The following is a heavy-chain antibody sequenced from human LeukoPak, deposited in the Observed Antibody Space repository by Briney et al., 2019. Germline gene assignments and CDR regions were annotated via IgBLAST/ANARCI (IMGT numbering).Heavy chain of an antibody. CDR1: GYTFTSYA. CDR3: ARARIAVAGTFDY. V-gene: IGHV1-3*01. J-gene: IGHJ4*02. D-gene: IGHD6-19*01. Sequence: ASVKVSCKASGYTFTSYAMHLVRQAPGQRLEWMGWINAGNGNTKYSQKFQGRVTITRDTSASTAYMELSSLRSEDTAVYYCARARIAVAGTFDYWGQGTLVTVSS. CDR2: INAGNGNT.